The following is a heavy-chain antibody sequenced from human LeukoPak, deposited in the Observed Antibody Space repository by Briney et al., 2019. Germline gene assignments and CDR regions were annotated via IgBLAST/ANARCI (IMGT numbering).Heavy chain of an antibody. V-gene: IGHV4-31*02. D-gene: IGHD4-23*01. CDR2: INHSGST. Sequence: SETLSLTCSVSGGSISSGSYYWSWIRQHPGKGLEWIGEINHSGSTNYNPSLKSRVTISVDTSKNQFSLKLSSVTAADTAVYYCARNGGNSVLNWFDPWGQGTLVTVSS. CDR1: GGSISSGSYY. J-gene: IGHJ5*02. CDR3: ARNGGNSVLNWFDP.